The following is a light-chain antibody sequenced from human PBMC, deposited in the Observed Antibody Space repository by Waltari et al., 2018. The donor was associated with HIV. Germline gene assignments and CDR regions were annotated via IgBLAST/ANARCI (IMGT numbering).Light chain of an antibody. Sequence: QSALTQPASVSGSPGQSITISCTGTSSDVGSYNVVSWYQQHPGKAPKLMIYEVTKRPSGVSNPFSGSKSGNTASLTTSVLQAEDESDYYCCSYAGRSTHVFGTGTKVTVL. J-gene: IGLJ1*01. CDR3: CSYAGRSTHV. CDR1: SSDVGSYNV. CDR2: EVT. V-gene: IGLV2-23*02.